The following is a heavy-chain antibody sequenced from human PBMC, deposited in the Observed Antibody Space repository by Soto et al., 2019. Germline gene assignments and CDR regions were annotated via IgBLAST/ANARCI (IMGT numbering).Heavy chain of an antibody. V-gene: IGHV3-23*01. CDR1: GCTFSSYA. D-gene: IGHD4-17*01. CDR2: ISGSGGST. J-gene: IGHJ4*02. CDR3: AKDYGDYDYFDY. Sequence: WGSLRLSCAASGCTFSSYAISWVRQAPGKGLEWVSAISGSGGSTYYADSVKGRFTISRDNSKNTLYLQMNSLRAEDTAVYYCAKDYGDYDYFDYWGQGTLVTVSS.